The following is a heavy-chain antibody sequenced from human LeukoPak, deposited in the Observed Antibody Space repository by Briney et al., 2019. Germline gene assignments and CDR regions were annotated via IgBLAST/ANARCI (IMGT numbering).Heavy chain of an antibody. CDR2: ISYDGSNK. D-gene: IGHD3-3*01. CDR1: GFTFSSYA. CDR3: ARDRPYYDFWSGYYSSYYYGMDV. V-gene: IGHV3-30-3*01. J-gene: IGHJ6*02. Sequence: PGGSLRLSCAASGFTFSSYAMHWVRQALGKGLEWVAVISYDGSNKYYADSVKGRFTISRDNSKNTLYLQMNSLRAEDTAVYYCARDRPYYDFWSGYYSSYYYGMDVWGQGTTVTVSS.